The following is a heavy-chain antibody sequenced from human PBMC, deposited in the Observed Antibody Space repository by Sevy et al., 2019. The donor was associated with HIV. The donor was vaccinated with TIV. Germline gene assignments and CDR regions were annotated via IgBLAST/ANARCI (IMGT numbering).Heavy chain of an antibody. CDR3: ARDLSAYYYDSSGYGN. V-gene: IGHV1-18*04. Sequence: ASVKVSCKASGYTFTSYGISWVRQAPGQGLEWMGWISAYNGNTNYAQKLQGRVTMTTDKNTSTAYMELRSLGSDDTAVYYCARDLSAYYYDSSGYGNWGQGTLVTVSS. J-gene: IGHJ4*02. D-gene: IGHD3-22*01. CDR2: ISAYNGNT. CDR1: GYTFTSYG.